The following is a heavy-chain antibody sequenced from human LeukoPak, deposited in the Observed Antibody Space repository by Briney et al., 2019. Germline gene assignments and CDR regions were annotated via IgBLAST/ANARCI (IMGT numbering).Heavy chain of an antibody. D-gene: IGHD3-22*01. CDR3: ATHYYDSSGYYYPWDY. CDR2: IIPIFGIA. Sequence: GASVKVSCKASGGTFSSYAISWARQAPGQGLEWMGRIIPIFGIANYAQKFQGRVTITADKSTSTAYMELSSLRSEDTAVYYCATHYYDSSGYYYPWDYWGQGTLVTVSS. V-gene: IGHV1-69*04. CDR1: GGTFSSYA. J-gene: IGHJ4*02.